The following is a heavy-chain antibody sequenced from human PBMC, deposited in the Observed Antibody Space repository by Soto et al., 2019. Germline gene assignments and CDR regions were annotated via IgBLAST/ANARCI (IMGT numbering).Heavy chain of an antibody. V-gene: IGHV4-59*01. Sequence: SETLSLTCTVSGGSISNDYWSWIRQPSGKGLEWIGHIFYSGSTNYNPALKSRVTISVDTSKNQFSLKLSSVTAADTAVYYCARDSGYNYGYFRWFDPWGQGTLVTVSS. CDR1: GGSISNDY. J-gene: IGHJ5*02. D-gene: IGHD5-18*01. CDR3: ARDSGYNYGYFRWFDP. CDR2: IFYSGST.